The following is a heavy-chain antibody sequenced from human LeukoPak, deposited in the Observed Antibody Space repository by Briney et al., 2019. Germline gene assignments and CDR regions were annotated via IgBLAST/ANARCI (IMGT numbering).Heavy chain of an antibody. J-gene: IGHJ6*03. Sequence: PGGSLRLSCAASGFTFSSYSMNWVRQAPGKGLEWVSSISSSSSYISYADSVKGRFTISRDNAKNSLYLQMNSLRAEDTAVYYCARTDGDTYYYYYYMDVWGKGTTVTVSS. V-gene: IGHV3-21*01. CDR1: GFTFSSYS. CDR2: ISSSSSYI. CDR3: ARTDGDTYYYYYYMDV. D-gene: IGHD4-17*01.